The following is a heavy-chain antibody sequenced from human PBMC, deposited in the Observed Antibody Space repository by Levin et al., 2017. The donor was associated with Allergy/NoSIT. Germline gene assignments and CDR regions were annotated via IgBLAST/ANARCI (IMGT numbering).Heavy chain of an antibody. D-gene: IGHD3-10*01. V-gene: IGHV4-59*08. J-gene: IGHJ5*02. CDR1: GGSISSYY. CDR3: ARHPGLTELLDP. CDR2: IYYSGST. Sequence: SQTLSLTCTVSGGSISSYYWSWIRQPPGKGLEWIGYIYYSGSTNYNPSLKSRVTISVDTSKNQFSLKLSSVTAADTAVYYCARHPGLTELLDPWGQGTLVTVSS.